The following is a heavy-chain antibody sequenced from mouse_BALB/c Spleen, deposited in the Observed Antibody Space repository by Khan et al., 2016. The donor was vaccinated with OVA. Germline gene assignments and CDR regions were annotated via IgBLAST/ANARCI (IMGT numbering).Heavy chain of an antibody. D-gene: IGHD1-1*01. CDR3: ARSTTVVADWYFDV. Sequence: QVQLQQSGPELVRPGESVKISCKGSGFTFTDYAMHWVKQSHAKSLEWLGVIRIYCDNTNYNQKFTRQTTMTVDTSSNTAYMEHARLTSEDSAIYYCARSTTVVADWYFDVWGAGTTVTVSS. J-gene: IGHJ1*01. CDR1: GFTFTDYA. V-gene: IGHV1S137*01. CDR2: IRIYCDNT.